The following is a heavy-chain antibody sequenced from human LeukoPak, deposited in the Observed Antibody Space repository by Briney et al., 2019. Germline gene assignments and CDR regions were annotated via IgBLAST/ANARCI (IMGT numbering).Heavy chain of an antibody. D-gene: IGHD6-13*01. CDR2: IYYSGST. CDR1: GGSISSSSYY. V-gene: IGHV4-39*07. J-gene: IGHJ6*02. CDR3: ARYSRIAAARTSNYYYYGMDV. Sequence: SETLSLTCTVSGGSISSSSYYWGWIRQPPGKGLEWIGSIYYSGSTYYNPSLKSRVTISVGTSKNRFSLKLSSVTAADTAVYYCARYSRIAAARTSNYYYYGMDVWGQGTTVTVSS.